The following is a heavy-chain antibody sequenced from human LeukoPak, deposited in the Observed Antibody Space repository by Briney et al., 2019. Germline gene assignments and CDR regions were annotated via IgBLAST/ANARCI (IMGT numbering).Heavy chain of an antibody. Sequence: TSETLSLTCTVSGGSISSGSYYWSWIRQPAGKGLEWIGRIYTSGRTNYNPSLKSRVTISLDTSKNQFSLKLTSVTAADTAVYYCARDHYYPMVHMKWFDPWGQGTLVTVSS. D-gene: IGHD3-10*01. V-gene: IGHV4-61*02. CDR2: IYTSGRT. CDR3: ARDHYYPMVHMKWFDP. J-gene: IGHJ5*02. CDR1: GGSISSGSYY.